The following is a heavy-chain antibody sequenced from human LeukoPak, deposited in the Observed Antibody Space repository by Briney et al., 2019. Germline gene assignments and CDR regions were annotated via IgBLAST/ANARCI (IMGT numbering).Heavy chain of an antibody. CDR3: ARQWGRSFDY. J-gene: IGHJ4*02. CDR2: ISSNGGST. D-gene: IGHD6-19*01. CDR1: GFTFRNYA. Sequence: GGSLRLSCSASGFTFRNYAMHWVRQAPGKGLEYVSAISSNGGSTYYTDSVKGRFTISRDNSKNTLYLQMTSLRAEDTAVYYCARQWGRSFDYWGQGTLVTVSS. V-gene: IGHV3-64D*09.